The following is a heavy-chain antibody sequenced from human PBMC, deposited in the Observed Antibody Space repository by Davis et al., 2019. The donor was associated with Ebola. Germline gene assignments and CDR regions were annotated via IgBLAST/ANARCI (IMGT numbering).Heavy chain of an antibody. CDR2: IYPGDSDT. CDR1: GYRFTSYW. J-gene: IGHJ3*02. Sequence: GESLKISCQGSGYRFTSYWIGWVRQMPGKGLEWMGIIYPGDSDTRYSPSFQGQVTISADKSISTAYLQWSSLKASDTAMYYCARSPLVFYYDSSGSPHAFDIWGQGTMVTVSS. V-gene: IGHV5-51*01. D-gene: IGHD3-22*01. CDR3: ARSPLVFYYDSSGSPHAFDI.